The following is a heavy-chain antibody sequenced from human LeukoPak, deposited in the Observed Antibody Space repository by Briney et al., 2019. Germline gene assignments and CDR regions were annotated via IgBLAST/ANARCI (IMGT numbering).Heavy chain of an antibody. CDR3: ARLDYDVWTIDY. D-gene: IGHD3-3*01. Sequence: SETLSLTCTVPGGSLSSSSYYWGWIRPPPGKGLEWIGSIYYSGSTYYNPSLKSRVTISVDTSKNQFSLKLSSVTAADTAVYYCARLDYDVWTIDYWGQGTLVTVSS. CDR1: GGSLSSSSYY. V-gene: IGHV4-39*01. CDR2: IYYSGST. J-gene: IGHJ4*02.